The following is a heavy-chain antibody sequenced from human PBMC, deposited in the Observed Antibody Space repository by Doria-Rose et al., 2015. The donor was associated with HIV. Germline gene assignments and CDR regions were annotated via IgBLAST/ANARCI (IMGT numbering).Heavy chain of an antibody. CDR3: ARIKSSRWYHKYYFDF. J-gene: IGHJ4*02. Sequence: QESGPVLVKPTETLTLTCTVSGVSLSSPGMGVSWIRQPPGKVLEWLANVLSDDERSYKTSLKSRLTIASDTTKSQVVLTMTDMDPVDTATYYCARIKSSRWYHKYYFDFWGQGTLVIVSA. D-gene: IGHD6-13*01. CDR2: VLSDDER. CDR1: GVSLSSPGMG. V-gene: IGHV2-26*01.